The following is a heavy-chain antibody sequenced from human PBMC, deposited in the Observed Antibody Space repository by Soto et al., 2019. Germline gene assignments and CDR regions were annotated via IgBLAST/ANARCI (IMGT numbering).Heavy chain of an antibody. D-gene: IGHD3-10*02. V-gene: IGHV3-30-3*01. Sequence: SCAASGFTFSRFSMHWVRQAPGKGLAWVAVISYDGSNTHYAESVKGRFNISRDDSKNTVYLQMNNLRGEDSAVYYCARDHGMFLSYYYYGMDVWGQGTTVTVSS. CDR3: ARDHGMFLSYYYYGMDV. CDR1: GFTFSRFS. CDR2: ISYDGSNT. J-gene: IGHJ6*02.